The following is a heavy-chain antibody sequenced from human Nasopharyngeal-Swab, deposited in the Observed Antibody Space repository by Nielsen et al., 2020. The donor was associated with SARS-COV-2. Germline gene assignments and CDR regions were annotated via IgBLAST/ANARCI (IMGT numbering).Heavy chain of an antibody. CDR3: GKFPVNGPIVFDY. CDR1: GFTFGSYW. J-gene: IGHJ4*02. V-gene: IGHV3-74*01. Sequence: GESLKISCGASGFTFGSYWMHWVRQAPGKGLVWVSGISGDGSSPRYADSVRGRFTISRDNAKNTLFLQMNSLRVEDTAVSYCGKFPVNGPIVFDYWGQGTLVTVSS. D-gene: IGHD1-26*01. CDR2: ISGDGSSP.